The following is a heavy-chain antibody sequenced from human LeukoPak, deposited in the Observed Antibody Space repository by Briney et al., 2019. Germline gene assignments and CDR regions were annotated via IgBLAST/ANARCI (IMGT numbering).Heavy chain of an antibody. J-gene: IGHJ4*02. D-gene: IGHD3-22*01. CDR2: ISYDGSNK. V-gene: IGHV3-30-3*01. Sequence: GGSPRLSCAASGFTFSSYAMHWVRQAPGKGLEWVAVISYDGSNKYYADSVKGRFTISRDNAKNSLYLQMNSLRAEDTAVYYCARATNYYDSSGYYGGLDYWGQGTLVTVSS. CDR3: ARATNYYDSSGYYGGLDY. CDR1: GFTFSSYA.